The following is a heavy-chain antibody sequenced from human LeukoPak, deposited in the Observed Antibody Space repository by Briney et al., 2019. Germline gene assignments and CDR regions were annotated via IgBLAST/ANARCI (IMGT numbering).Heavy chain of an antibody. Sequence: SETLSLTCAVYGGSFSGYYWSWIRQPPGKGLEWIGEINHSGSTNYNPSLKSRVTISVDTSKNQFSLKLSSVTAADTAVYYCARVVSRRNSSSRLRGGNWFDPWGQETLVTVSS. V-gene: IGHV4-34*01. J-gene: IGHJ5*02. CDR2: INHSGST. CDR3: ARVVSRRNSSSRLRGGNWFDP. D-gene: IGHD6-6*01. CDR1: GGSFSGYY.